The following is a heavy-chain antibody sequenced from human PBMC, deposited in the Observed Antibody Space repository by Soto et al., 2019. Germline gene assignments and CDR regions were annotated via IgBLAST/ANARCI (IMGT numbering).Heavy chain of an antibody. CDR2: ISSSSTTI. V-gene: IGHV3-48*01. CDR3: AREHVGGLDP. Sequence: EVQVVESGGGLVQPGESLRLSCAASGFTFSTNNMYWVRQAPGKGLEWVAYISSSSTTIQYADSVKGRFTISRDNAKNSLYLQMNRLRAEDTAVYYCAREHVGGLDPWGQGTLVTVSS. J-gene: IGHJ5*02. CDR1: GFTFSTNN. D-gene: IGHD1-26*01.